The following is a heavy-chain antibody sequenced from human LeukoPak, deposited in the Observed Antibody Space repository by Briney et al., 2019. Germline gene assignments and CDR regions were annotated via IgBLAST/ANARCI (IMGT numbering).Heavy chain of an antibody. V-gene: IGHV1-18*01. D-gene: IGHD1-26*01. J-gene: IGHJ3*02. CDR2: ISAYNGNT. CDR3: ARAERELPRFGAFDI. CDR1: GYTFTSYG. Sequence: ASVKVSCKASGYTFTSYGISWVRQAPGQGLEWMGWISAYNGNTNYAQKLQGRVTMTTDTSTSTAYMELRSLRSDDTAVYYCARAERELPRFGAFDIWGQGTMVTVSS.